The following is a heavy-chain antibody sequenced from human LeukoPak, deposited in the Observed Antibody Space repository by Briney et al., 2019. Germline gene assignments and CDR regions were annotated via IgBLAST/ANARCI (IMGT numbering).Heavy chain of an antibody. CDR1: GGSISSGSYY. CDR2: IYTSGST. D-gene: IGHD5-24*01. CDR3: ARADVEMAIIPQK. V-gene: IGHV4-61*02. Sequence: PSQTLSLTCTVSGGSISSGSYYWSWIRQPAGKGLEWIGRIYTSGSTNYNPSLKSRVTISVDTSKNQFSLKLSSVTAADTAVYYCARADVEMAIIPQKWGQGTLVTVSS. J-gene: IGHJ4*02.